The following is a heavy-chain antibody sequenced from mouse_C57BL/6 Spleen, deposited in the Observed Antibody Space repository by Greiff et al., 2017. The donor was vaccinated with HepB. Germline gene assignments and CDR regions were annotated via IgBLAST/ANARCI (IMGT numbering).Heavy chain of an antibody. Sequence: VKLQQSGAELARPGASVKMSCKASGYTFTSYTMHWVKQRPGQGLEWIGYINPSSGYTKYNQKFKDKATLTADKSSSTAYMQLSSLTSEDSAVYYCARWNYGSSYSFDYWGQGTTLTVSS. J-gene: IGHJ2*01. V-gene: IGHV1-4*01. CDR3: ARWNYGSSYSFDY. CDR2: INPSSGYT. D-gene: IGHD1-1*01. CDR1: GYTFTSYT.